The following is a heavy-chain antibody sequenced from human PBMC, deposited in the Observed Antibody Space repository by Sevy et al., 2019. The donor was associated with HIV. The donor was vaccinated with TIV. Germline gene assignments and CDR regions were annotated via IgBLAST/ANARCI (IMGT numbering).Heavy chain of an antibody. Sequence: GGSPRLSCAASGFTFTSYAMSWVRQAPGKGLEWVSAISGSRGRTYYADSVKGRFTISRDNSKNTLNLQMNSLRAEDTAIYYCAKPTSYVYGSSSDPLPSSRNDYWGQGTLVTVSS. CDR1: GFTFTSYA. D-gene: IGHD3-10*01. CDR3: AKPTSYVYGSSSDPLPSSRNDY. CDR2: ISGSRGRT. J-gene: IGHJ4*02. V-gene: IGHV3-23*01.